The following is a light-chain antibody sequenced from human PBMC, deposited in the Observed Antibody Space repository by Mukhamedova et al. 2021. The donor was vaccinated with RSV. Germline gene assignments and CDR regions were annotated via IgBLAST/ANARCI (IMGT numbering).Light chain of an antibody. J-gene: IGKJ2*03. CDR1: QSVSSN. CDR2: GAF. CDR3: QQYNNWPLYS. Sequence: GERATLSCRASQSVSSNLAWYQQKPGQAPRLLIYGAFTSATGIPARSSGSGSGTEFTLTISSLQSEDFAVYYCQQYNNWPLYSFG. V-gene: IGKV3-15*01.